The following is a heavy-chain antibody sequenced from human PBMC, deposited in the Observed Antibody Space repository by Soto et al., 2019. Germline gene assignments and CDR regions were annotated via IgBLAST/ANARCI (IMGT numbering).Heavy chain of an antibody. D-gene: IGHD3-22*01. CDR3: ASYYDSSGYFNDY. J-gene: IGHJ4*02. CDR1: GCSIRSSISH. Sequence: SETLSLTCTVTGCSIRSSISHWAWIRQPPGKGLELIGSIYYSGSTYYNPSLKSRVTISVDTSKNQFSLKLSSVTAADTAVYYCASYYDSSGYFNDYWGQGTLVTVS. CDR2: IYYSGST. V-gene: IGHV4-39*01.